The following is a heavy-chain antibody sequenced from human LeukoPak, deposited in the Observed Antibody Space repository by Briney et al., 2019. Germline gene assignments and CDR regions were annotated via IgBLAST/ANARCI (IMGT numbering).Heavy chain of an antibody. D-gene: IGHD2-2*01. CDR3: ASEGVVPAAMTDYYYYMDV. V-gene: IGHV4-61*02. Sequence: PSQTLSLTCTVSGGSISSGSHYWSWIRQPAGKGLEWIGRIYTSGSTNYNPSLKSRVTISVDTSKNQFSLKLSSVTAADTAVYYCASEGVVPAAMTDYYYYMDVWGKGTTVTVSS. CDR2: IYTSGST. CDR1: GGSISSGSHY. J-gene: IGHJ6*03.